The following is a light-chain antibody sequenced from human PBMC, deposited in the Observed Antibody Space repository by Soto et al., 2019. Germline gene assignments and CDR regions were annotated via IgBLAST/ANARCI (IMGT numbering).Light chain of an antibody. Sequence: EIVLTQSPATLSLSPGERATLSFRASQSVSSYLAWSQQKPGQASRLLLYDASNRATGIPARFSGSGSGTDFTLTISSLEPGDFAVDYCQQRSNWPPTFGGGTKVEIK. CDR2: DAS. CDR3: QQRSNWPPT. V-gene: IGKV3-11*01. J-gene: IGKJ4*01. CDR1: QSVSSY.